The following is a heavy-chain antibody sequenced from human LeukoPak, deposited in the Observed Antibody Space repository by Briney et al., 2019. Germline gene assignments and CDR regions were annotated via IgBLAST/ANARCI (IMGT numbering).Heavy chain of an antibody. CDR1: GFTVSSNY. J-gene: IGHJ4*02. CDR3: ARGGALDY. CDR2: IHSGGTT. D-gene: IGHD3-16*01. V-gene: IGHV3-66*02. Sequence: GGSLRLSCAASGFTVSSNYMSWVRQAPGKGLEWVSVIHSGGTTYYADSVKGRFTISRDTSGNTVYLQMNSLRAEDTAVYYCARGGALDYWGQGTLVTVSS.